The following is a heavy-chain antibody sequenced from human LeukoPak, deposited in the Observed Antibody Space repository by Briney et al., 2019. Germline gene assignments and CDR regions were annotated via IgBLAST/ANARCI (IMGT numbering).Heavy chain of an antibody. CDR3: AKGPGFRLDY. CDR2: IRHDGSNK. Sequence: GGSLRLSCAASGFTFSSYGMHWVRQAPGKGLEWVAFIRHDGSNKYYADSVKGRFTISRDNSKNTLYLKMNSLRAEDTAVYYCAKGPGFRLDYWGQGTLVTVSS. D-gene: IGHD3-9*01. J-gene: IGHJ4*02. CDR1: GFTFSSYG. V-gene: IGHV3-30*02.